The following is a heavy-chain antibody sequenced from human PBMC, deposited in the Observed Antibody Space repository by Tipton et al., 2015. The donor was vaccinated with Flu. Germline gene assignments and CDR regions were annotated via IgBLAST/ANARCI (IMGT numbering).Heavy chain of an antibody. V-gene: IGHV3-49*04. CDR3: TREDQYSYGPPFDY. CDR2: IRSKAYGGTT. CDR1: GFTFGDYA. D-gene: IGHD5-18*01. Sequence: SLKLSCPASGFTFGDYAMSWVRQAPGKGLEWVGFIRSKAYGGTTEYAASVKGRFTISRDDSKSIAYLQMNSLKTEDTAVYYCTREDQYSYGPPFDYWGQGTLVTVSS. J-gene: IGHJ4*02.